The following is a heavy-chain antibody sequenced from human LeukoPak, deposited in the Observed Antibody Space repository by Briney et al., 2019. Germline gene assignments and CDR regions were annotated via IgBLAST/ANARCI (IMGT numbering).Heavy chain of an antibody. CDR1: DGSISSSSYY. J-gene: IGHJ3*02. D-gene: IGHD3-10*01. Sequence: SETLSLTCTVSDGSISSSSYYWGWIRQPPGKGLEWIGSIYYSGSTYYNPSLKSRVTISVDTSKNQFSLKPSSVTAADTAVYYCARVSPVIRDAFDIWGQGTMVTVSS. CDR3: ARVSPVIRDAFDI. CDR2: IYYSGST. V-gene: IGHV4-39*07.